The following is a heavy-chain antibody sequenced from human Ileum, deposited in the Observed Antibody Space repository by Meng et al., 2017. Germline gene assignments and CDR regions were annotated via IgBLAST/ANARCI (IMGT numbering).Heavy chain of an antibody. CDR1: GYTFTSYD. D-gene: IGHD1-26*01. J-gene: IGHJ3*02. V-gene: IGHV1-8*03. CDR2: MNPNSGNT. CDR3: ARGLPSVGATVDAFDI. Sequence: ASVKVSCKASGYTFTSYDINWVRQATRQGLEWMGWMNPNSGNTGYAQKFQGRITITRNTSISTAYMELSSLRSEDTAVYYCARGLPSVGATVDAFDIWGQGTMVTVSS.